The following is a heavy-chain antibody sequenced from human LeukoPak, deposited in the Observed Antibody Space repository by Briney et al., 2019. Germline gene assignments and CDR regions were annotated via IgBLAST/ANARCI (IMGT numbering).Heavy chain of an antibody. CDR1: GFTFSSYE. J-gene: IGHJ4*02. Sequence: GGSLRLSCAASGFTFSSYEMNWVRQAPGKGLEWVAYISTSSSTIYYADSVKGRFTISRDNAKNSLYLQMHSLRDEDTALYYCARDMRQQLEYDYWGQGTLVTVSS. CDR2: ISTSSSTI. V-gene: IGHV3-48*03. D-gene: IGHD6-13*01. CDR3: ARDMRQQLEYDY.